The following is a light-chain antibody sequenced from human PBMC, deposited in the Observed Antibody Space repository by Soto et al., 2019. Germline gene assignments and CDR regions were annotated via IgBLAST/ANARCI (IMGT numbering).Light chain of an antibody. Sequence: QSFLTQHAAVSVSPGQSTAISCTGASSDIGGVYYVPWYQQPPGKDPNLMISQVSNPPSGASTTFSGSKSGTTASPTIPGLQAEDEADYFCSSYLISSTFYVFGAGTKVTVL. CDR3: SSYLISSTFYV. CDR2: QVS. V-gene: IGLV2-14*01. J-gene: IGLJ1*01. CDR1: SSDIGGVYY.